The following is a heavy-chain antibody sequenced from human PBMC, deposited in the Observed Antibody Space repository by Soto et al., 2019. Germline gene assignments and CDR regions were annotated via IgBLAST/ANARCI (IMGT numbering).Heavy chain of an antibody. J-gene: IGHJ4*02. D-gene: IGHD1-1*01. CDR1: GFTFSSYG. Sequence: QVQLVESGGGVVQPGRSLRLSCAASGFTFSSYGMHWVRQAPGKGLEWVAVIWNDGSNKYYGDSVKGRVTISRDNSKNKLYLQMNSLRAEDTAVYYCARSDWNHFAYWGQGTLVTVSS. CDR2: IWNDGSNK. V-gene: IGHV3-33*01. CDR3: ARSDWNHFAY.